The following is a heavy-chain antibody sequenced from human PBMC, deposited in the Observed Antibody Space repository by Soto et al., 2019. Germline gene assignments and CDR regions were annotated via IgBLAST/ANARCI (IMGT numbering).Heavy chain of an antibody. CDR3: ARARSSGWYVNY. J-gene: IGHJ4*02. CDR1: GFTFSSYW. CDR2: IKQDGSEK. D-gene: IGHD6-19*01. Sequence: GRSLRLSCAASGFTFSSYWMSWVRQAPGKGLEWVANIKQDGSEKYYVDSVKGRLTISRDNAKNSLYLQMNSLRAEDTAVYYCARARSSGWYVNYWGQGTLVTVSS. V-gene: IGHV3-7*03.